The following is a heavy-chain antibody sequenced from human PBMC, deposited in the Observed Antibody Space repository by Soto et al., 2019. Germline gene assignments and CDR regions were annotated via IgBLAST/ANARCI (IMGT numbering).Heavy chain of an antibody. CDR3: AKDYSASGSNYTGGWAVDD. V-gene: IGHV3-21*04. J-gene: IGHJ3*01. D-gene: IGHD3-10*01. CDR1: EYSFTRYT. Sequence: PRLSCVASEYSFTRYTIYWVRQAPGKGLEWVSSISSSSIYIYYADSVKGRFTISRDNARTSVYLQLNSLRAEDTAVYYCAKDYSASGSNYTGGWAVDDWGQGTGVTVSS. CDR2: ISSSSIYI.